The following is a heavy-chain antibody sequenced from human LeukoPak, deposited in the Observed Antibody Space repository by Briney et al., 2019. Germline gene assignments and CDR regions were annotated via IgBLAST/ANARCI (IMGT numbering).Heavy chain of an antibody. CDR2: ISSSSSTI. V-gene: IGHV3-48*04. CDR1: GFTFSSYA. J-gene: IGHJ3*02. D-gene: IGHD3-10*01. Sequence: GGSLRLSCAASGFTFSSYAMNWVRQAPGKGLEWVSYISSSSSTIYYADSVKGRFTISRDNAKNSLYLQMNSLRAEDTAVYYCAREAPEGMMVRGAEEAFDIWGQGTMVTVSS. CDR3: AREAPEGMMVRGAEEAFDI.